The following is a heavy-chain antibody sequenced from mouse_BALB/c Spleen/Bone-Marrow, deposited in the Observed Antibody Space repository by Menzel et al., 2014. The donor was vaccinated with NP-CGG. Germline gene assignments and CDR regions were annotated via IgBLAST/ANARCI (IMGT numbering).Heavy chain of an antibody. D-gene: IGHD1-1*01. CDR1: GYTFTSYW. Sequence: LQQPGSELVRPGASVKLSCKASGYTFTSYWMHWVKQRHGQGLEWIGNIYPGSGSTNYDEKFKGKGTLTVDTSSSTAYMHLSSLTSEDSAVYYCTRNYGSSYPSWFAYWGQGTLVTVSA. CDR2: IYPGSGST. V-gene: IGHV1S22*01. J-gene: IGHJ3*01. CDR3: TRNYGSSYPSWFAY.